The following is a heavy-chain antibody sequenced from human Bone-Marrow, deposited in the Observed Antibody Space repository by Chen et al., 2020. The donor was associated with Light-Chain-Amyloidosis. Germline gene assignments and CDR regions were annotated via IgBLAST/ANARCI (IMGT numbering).Heavy chain of an antibody. V-gene: IGHV3-9*01. D-gene: IGHD6-19*01. CDR2: ISWNSNSI. Sequence: EVQLVESGGGLAQPGRSLGISCSASGFTFDDYAMRWVRQVPGNGPEWGSSISWNSNSIAYAVSGKGRVTISRVNAKNSLYLEMNGLRVEDTAVYYCVSWVAGCGCFDNWGQGTLVTVSS. J-gene: IGHJ4*02. CDR1: GFTFDDYA. CDR3: VSWVAGCGCFDN.